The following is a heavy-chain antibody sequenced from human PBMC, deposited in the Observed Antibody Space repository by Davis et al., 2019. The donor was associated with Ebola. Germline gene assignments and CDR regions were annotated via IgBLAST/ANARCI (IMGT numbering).Heavy chain of an antibody. CDR2: INHSGST. J-gene: IGHJ6*02. V-gene: IGHV4-34*01. D-gene: IGHD6-6*01. CDR3: ARASRYSSSSGYYYYGMDV. CDR1: GGSFSGYY. Sequence: SQTLSLTCAVYGGSFSGYYWSWIRQPPGKGPEWIGEINHSGSTNYNPSLKSRVTISVDTSKNQFSLKLSPVTAADTAVYYCARASRYSSSSGYYYYGMDVWGQGTTVTVSS.